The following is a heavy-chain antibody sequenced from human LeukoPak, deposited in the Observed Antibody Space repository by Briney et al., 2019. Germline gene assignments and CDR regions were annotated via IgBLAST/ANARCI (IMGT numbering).Heavy chain of an antibody. CDR3: ARDSEWFDP. CDR2: IYYSGST. J-gene: IGHJ5*02. CDR1: GGSLSTYY. Sequence: SETLSLTCTVSGGSLSTYYWSWIRQPPGKGLEWIGYIYYSGSTNYNPSLKSRVTISVDTSKNQFSLKLSSVTAADTAVYYCARDSEWFDPWGQGTLVTVSS. V-gene: IGHV4-59*01.